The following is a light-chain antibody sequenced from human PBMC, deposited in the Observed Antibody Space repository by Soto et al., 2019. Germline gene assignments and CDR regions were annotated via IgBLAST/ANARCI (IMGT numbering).Light chain of an antibody. V-gene: IGLV2-23*02. Sequence: QSVLTQPASVSGSPGQSITISCTGTSSDVGSYYLVSWYQQHPGEAPKLIIYEVSKRPSGVSNRFSGSKSGDTASLTISGLQAEHEADYYCCSYAGSSSILVFGGGTQLTVL. CDR2: EVS. CDR1: SSDVGSYYL. J-gene: IGLJ7*01. CDR3: CSYAGSSSILV.